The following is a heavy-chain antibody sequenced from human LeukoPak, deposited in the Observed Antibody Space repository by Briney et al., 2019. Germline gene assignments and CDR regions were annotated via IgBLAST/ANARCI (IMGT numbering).Heavy chain of an antibody. V-gene: IGHV1-2*02. D-gene: IGHD1-26*01. Sequence: ASVKLSCKASGYTFTGYSMNWVRQAPGQGLEWMGWINPNSGGTNYAQRFQGRVTMTSDTSISTAYMELSRLRSDDTAVYYCARVLVSGATRDKYYLDYSGQGTLVTVSS. CDR3: ARVLVSGATRDKYYLDY. CDR1: GYTFTGYS. J-gene: IGHJ4*02. CDR2: INPNSGGT.